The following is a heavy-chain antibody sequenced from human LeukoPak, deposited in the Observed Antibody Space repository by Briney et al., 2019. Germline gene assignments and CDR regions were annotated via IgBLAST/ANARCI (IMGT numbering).Heavy chain of an antibody. CDR2: IQYDGSNK. J-gene: IGHJ4*02. CDR1: GFTFSSYG. D-gene: IGHD5-18*01. CDR3: AKSSSRLDTSSFEY. Sequence: GGSLRLSCAASGFTFSSYGIHWVRQAPGKGLEWVTFIQYDGSNKYADSVKGRFTISRDNSKNVLYLQMNNLRAEDTALYYCAKSSSRLDTSSFEYWGQGTLVTVSS. V-gene: IGHV3-30*02.